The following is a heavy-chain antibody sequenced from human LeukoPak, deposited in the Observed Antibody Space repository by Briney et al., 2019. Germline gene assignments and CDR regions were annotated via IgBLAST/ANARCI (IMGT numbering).Heavy chain of an antibody. V-gene: IGHV4-59*01. J-gene: IGHJ4*02. CDR2: IYYSGST. CDR3: ARGTRGVVDY. Sequence: PSETLSLTCTVSGGSISSYYWSWIRQPPGKGLEWIGYIYYSGSTNYNPSLKSRVTISVDTSKNQFSLKLSSVTAADTAVYYCARGTRGVVDYWGQGTLVTVSS. CDR1: GGSISSYY. D-gene: IGHD3-10*01.